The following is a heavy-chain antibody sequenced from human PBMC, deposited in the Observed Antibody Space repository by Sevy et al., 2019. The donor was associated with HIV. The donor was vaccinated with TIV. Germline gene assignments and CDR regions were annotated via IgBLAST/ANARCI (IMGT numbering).Heavy chain of an antibody. CDR3: AGDREKAVRGVIHYYYYYGMDV. D-gene: IGHD3-10*01. J-gene: IGHJ6*02. CDR2: IYSGGST. CDR1: GFTVSSNY. V-gene: IGHV3-53*01. Sequence: GGSLRLSCAASGFTVSSNYMSWVRQAPGKGLEWVSVIYSGGSTYYADSVKGRFTISRDNSKNTLYRQMNSLRAEDTAVYYCAGDREKAVRGVIHYYYYYGMDVWGQGTTVTVSS.